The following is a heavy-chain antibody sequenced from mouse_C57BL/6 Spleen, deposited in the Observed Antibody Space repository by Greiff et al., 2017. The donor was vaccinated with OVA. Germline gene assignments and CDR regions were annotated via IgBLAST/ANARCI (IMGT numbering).Heavy chain of an antibody. CDR2: IDPSDSYT. CDR1: GYTFTSYW. D-gene: IGHD1-1*02. CDR3: ARRGWWSMDY. V-gene: IGHV1-59*01. Sequence: QVQLKQSGAELVRPGTSVKLSCKASGYTFTSYWMHWVKQRPGQGLEWIGVIDPSDSYTNYNQKFKGKATLTVDTSSSTAYMQLSSLTSEDSAVYYCARRGWWSMDYWGQGTSVTVSS. J-gene: IGHJ4*01.